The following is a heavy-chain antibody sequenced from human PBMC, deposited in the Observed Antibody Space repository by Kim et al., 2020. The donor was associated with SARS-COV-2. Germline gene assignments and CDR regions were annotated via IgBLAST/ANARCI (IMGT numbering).Heavy chain of an antibody. CDR2: IIPIFGTA. CDR3: ARFLVDYYGSGSNFAPEPYYYGMDV. CDR1: GGTFSSYA. J-gene: IGHJ6*02. D-gene: IGHD3-10*01. Sequence: SVKVSCKASGGTFSSYAISWVRQAPGQGLEWMGGIIPIFGTANYAQKFQGRVTITADESTSTAYMELSSLRSEDTAVYYCARFLVDYYGSGSNFAPEPYYYGMDVWGQGTTVTVSS. V-gene: IGHV1-69*13.